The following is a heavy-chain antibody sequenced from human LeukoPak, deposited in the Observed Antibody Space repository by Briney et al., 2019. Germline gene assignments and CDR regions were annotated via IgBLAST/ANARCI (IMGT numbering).Heavy chain of an antibody. CDR1: GFTFSSYA. D-gene: IGHD3-10*01. CDR3: ARAGVYYGSGSYDAFDI. J-gene: IGHJ3*02. CDR2: ISYDGSNK. Sequence: GGSLRLSCAASGFTFSSYAMHWVRQAPGKGLEWVALISYDGSNKYYADSVKGRFTISRDNSKNTLYLQMNSLRAEYTAVYYCARAGVYYGSGSYDAFDIWGQGTMVTVSS. V-gene: IGHV3-30-3*01.